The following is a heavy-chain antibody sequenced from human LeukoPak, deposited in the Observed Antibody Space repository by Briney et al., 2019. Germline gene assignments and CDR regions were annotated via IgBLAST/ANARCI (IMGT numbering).Heavy chain of an antibody. CDR2: ISAYNGNT. CDR3: ARSRAAAGLYYYGMDV. J-gene: IGHJ6*02. Sequence: ASVKVSCKASGYTFTSYGISWVRQAPGQGLEWMGWISAYNGNTNYAQKLQGRVTMTTDTSTSTAYMELRSLRSDDTAVYYRARSRAAAGLYYYGMDVWGQGTTVTVSS. D-gene: IGHD6-13*01. V-gene: IGHV1-18*01. CDR1: GYTFTSYG.